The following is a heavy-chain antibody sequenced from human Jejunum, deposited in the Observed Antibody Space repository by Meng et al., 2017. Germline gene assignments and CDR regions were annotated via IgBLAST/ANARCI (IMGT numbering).Heavy chain of an antibody. V-gene: IGHV4-39*07. CDR1: GGSITTTSYY. Sequence: LRLSCTVSGGSITTTSYYWGWIRQPPGEGLEWIGHIFYTGSTYYNPSLKSRVTISVDTSKNEFSLNVRSVTAADTAVYYCARVLYSSGWNDYWGQGTLVTVSS. D-gene: IGHD6-19*01. CDR3: ARVLYSSGWNDY. J-gene: IGHJ4*02. CDR2: IFYTGST.